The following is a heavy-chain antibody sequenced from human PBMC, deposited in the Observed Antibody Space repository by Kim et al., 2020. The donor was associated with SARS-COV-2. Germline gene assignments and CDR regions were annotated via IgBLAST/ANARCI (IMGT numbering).Heavy chain of an antibody. J-gene: IGHJ5*02. CDR3: ARDLGYCSGGSCYSAFDP. CDR1: GGSISSYY. V-gene: IGHV4-59*01. CDR2: IYYSGST. D-gene: IGHD2-15*01. Sequence: SETLSLTCTVSGGSISSYYWSWIRQPPGKGLEWIGYIYYSGSTNYNPSLKSRVTISVDTSKNQFSLKLSSVTAADTAVYYCARDLGYCSGGSCYSAFDPWGQGTLVTVSS.